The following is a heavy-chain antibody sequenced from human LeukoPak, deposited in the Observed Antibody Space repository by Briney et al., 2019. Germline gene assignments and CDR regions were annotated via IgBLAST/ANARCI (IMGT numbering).Heavy chain of an antibody. V-gene: IGHV4-34*01. CDR1: GGSFSGYY. J-gene: IGHJ4*02. D-gene: IGHD3-3*01. CDR2: INHSGST. CDR3: ARGVGYDFWSGRLDY. Sequence: SETLSLTCAVYGGSFSGYYWSWIRQPPGKGLEWMGEINHSGSTNYNPSLKSRVTISVDTSKNQFSLKLSSVTAADTAVYYCARGVGYDFWSGRLDYWGQGTLVTVSS.